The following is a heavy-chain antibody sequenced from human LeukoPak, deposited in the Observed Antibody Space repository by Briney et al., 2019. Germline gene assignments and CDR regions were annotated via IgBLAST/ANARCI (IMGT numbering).Heavy chain of an antibody. V-gene: IGHV4-59*01. CDR3: ARAEAGILDY. D-gene: IGHD1-1*01. CDR2: IYYSGST. CDR1: GGSISSYY. Sequence: PSETLSLTCTVSGGSISSYYWSWIRQPPGKGLEWIGYIYYSGSTNYNPSLKSRVTISVDTSKNQFSLKLSSVTAADTAVYYCARAEAGILDYWGQGTLVTVSS. J-gene: IGHJ4*02.